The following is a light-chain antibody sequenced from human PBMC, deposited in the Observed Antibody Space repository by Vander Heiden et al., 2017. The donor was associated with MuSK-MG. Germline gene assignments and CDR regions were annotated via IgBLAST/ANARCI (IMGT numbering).Light chain of an antibody. V-gene: IGKV1-27*01. Sequence: IQMTQSPSSLSASVRNRVPITCRAIQGITKLLAWYQQKPGKVPKLLIYGASTLQSGVPSRFSGSGSGTDFTLTISSLQPEDVATYYWQNHKIDPALTFGGGTKVEIK. CDR2: GAS. CDR1: QGITKL. J-gene: IGKJ4*01. CDR3: QNHKIDPALT.